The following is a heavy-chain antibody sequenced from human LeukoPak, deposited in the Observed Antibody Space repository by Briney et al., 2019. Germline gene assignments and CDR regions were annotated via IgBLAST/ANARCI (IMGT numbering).Heavy chain of an antibody. CDR3: ARDLVSGYGDYALRGMAFAI. CDR2: IYYSGHT. J-gene: IGHJ3*02. D-gene: IGHD4-17*01. V-gene: IGHV4-31*03. Sequence: SHTLSLTCTVSGGSISSGVYYWSCIRQHPGKALECFGYIYYSGHTYYNTSLNSRVTITVDSSKKHFSLILSSVTAADTAVYYGARDLVSGYGDYALRGMAFAIWGQGTMVTVSS. CDR1: GGSISSGVYY.